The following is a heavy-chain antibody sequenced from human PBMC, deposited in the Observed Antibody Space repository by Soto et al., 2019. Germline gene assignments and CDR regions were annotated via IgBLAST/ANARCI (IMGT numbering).Heavy chain of an antibody. Sequence: QVQLVQSGAELKNPGASVKVSCKASGYIFTNFPIHWVRQAPGQRLEWMGWINAANGDTGYSQKFQGRVTFTRDTSASIVYMEMSSLISEDTAVYYCARKDYYGSGCYYFDYWGQGTRVTVSS. D-gene: IGHD3-10*01. J-gene: IGHJ4*02. V-gene: IGHV1-3*01. CDR1: GYIFTNFP. CDR3: ARKDYYGSGCYYFDY. CDR2: INAANGDT.